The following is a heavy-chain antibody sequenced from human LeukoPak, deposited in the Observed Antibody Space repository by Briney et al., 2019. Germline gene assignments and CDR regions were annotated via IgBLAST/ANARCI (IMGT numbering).Heavy chain of an antibody. V-gene: IGHV4-30-4*01. CDR3: ARGTGCSGKYYYGSELRPTCGMDV. Sequence: SQTLSLTCTVSGGSISSGDYYWSWIRQPPGKGLEWIGYIYYSGSTYYNPSLKSRVTISVDTSKNQFSLKLSSVTAADTAVYYCARGTGCSGKYYYGSELRPTCGMDVWGQGTTVTVSS. CDR1: GGSISSGDYY. J-gene: IGHJ6*02. CDR2: IYYSGST. D-gene: IGHD3-10*01.